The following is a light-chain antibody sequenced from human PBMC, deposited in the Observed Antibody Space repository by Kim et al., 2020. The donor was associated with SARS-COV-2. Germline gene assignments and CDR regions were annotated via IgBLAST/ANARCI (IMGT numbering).Light chain of an antibody. J-gene: IGKJ1*01. CDR1: QGIATY. CDR3: QKYNTASWT. V-gene: IGKV1-27*01. Sequence: ASVGDRVTITCRASQGIATYLAWYQQKPGKAPKLLIYAASTLQSGVPSRFTGSGSGTDFALTISSLQPEDVATYYCQKYNTASWTFGPGTKVDIK. CDR2: AAS.